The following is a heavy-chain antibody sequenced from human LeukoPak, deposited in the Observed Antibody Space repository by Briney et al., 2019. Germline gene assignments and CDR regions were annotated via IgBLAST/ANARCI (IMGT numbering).Heavy chain of an antibody. V-gene: IGHV1-69*05. J-gene: IGHJ3*02. CDR2: IIPIFGTA. D-gene: IGHD2-2*02. Sequence: GSSVKVSCKASGGTFSSYAISWVRQAPGQGLEWMGGIIPIFGTANYAQKFQGRVTTTTDESTSTAYMELSSLRSEDTAVYYCARSVVPAAISAFDIWGQGTMVTVSS. CDR3: ARSVVPAAISAFDI. CDR1: GGTFSSYA.